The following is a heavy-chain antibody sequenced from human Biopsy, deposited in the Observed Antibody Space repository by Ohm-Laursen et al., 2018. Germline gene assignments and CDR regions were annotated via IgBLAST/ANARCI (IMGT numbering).Heavy chain of an antibody. J-gene: IGHJ3*01. V-gene: IGHV4-59*08. D-gene: IGHD3-10*01. CDR3: ARRLPLRGFAFDV. CDR2: IYYRGNT. CDR1: GGSFTGHY. Sequence: GTLSLTWTVSGGSFTGHYWSWIRQPPGKGLEWIGNIYYRGNTNYSPSLKSRATISLDSSKNQFSLNLNSVTATDTAVYYCARRLPLRGFAFDVWGQGTVVTVS.